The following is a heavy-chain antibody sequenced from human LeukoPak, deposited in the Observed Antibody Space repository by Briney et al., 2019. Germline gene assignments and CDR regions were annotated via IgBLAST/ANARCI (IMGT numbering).Heavy chain of an antibody. CDR2: IIPIFGTA. J-gene: IGHJ4*02. V-gene: IGHV1-69*06. CDR1: GGTFSSYA. CDR3: ARDPTGYYDSSGYYDY. Sequence: SVKVSCKASGGTFSSYAISWVRQAPGQGLEWMGGIIPIFGTANYAQKFQGRVTITADKSTSTAYMELSSLRSEDTAVYYCARDPTGYYDSSGYYDYWGQGTLVTVSS. D-gene: IGHD3-22*01.